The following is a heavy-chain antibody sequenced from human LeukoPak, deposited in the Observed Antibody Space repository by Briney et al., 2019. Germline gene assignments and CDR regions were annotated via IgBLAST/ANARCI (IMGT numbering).Heavy chain of an antibody. CDR3: ARHSTGWDY. J-gene: IGHJ4*02. CDR1: GFTVSNNY. CDR2: IYTVGAT. Sequence: PGGSLRLSCAASGFTVSNNYVSWVRQAPGKGLEWVSVIYTVGATFYADSVKGRFTISRDNSKNTLYLQMNSLRAEDTAVYYCARHSTGWDYWGQGTLVTVSS. V-gene: IGHV3-53*01. D-gene: IGHD6-19*01.